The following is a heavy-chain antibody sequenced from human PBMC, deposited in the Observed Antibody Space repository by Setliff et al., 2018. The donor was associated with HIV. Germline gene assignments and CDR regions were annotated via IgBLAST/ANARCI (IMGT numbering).Heavy chain of an antibody. V-gene: IGHV4-31*03. J-gene: IGHJ4*02. D-gene: IGHD5-18*01. CDR1: GGSISSATYY. Sequence: PSETLSLTCPVSGGSISSATYYWSWIRQSTGKGLEWIGYIDYSGSAYYNPALKRRITRSRDTSKNQFSLKMNSVTAADTAVYYGAREGKTALVTKYFDYWGQGTQVTGSS. CDR3: AREGKTALVTKYFDY. CDR2: IDYSGSA.